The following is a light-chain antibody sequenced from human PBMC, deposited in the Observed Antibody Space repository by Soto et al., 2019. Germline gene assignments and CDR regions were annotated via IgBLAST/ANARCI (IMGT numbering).Light chain of an antibody. CDR3: QKHDGVPL. Sequence: DIQLTQSPSSLSASVGVRVTITCQASQDISNHLNWYQQKPGKAPKLLTYDASNLETGAPSRFSGAGCGTSFRFTINRLQPEDIATYYCQKHDGVPLFGPGTKVEIK. CDR2: DAS. J-gene: IGKJ3*01. V-gene: IGKV1-33*01. CDR1: QDISNH.